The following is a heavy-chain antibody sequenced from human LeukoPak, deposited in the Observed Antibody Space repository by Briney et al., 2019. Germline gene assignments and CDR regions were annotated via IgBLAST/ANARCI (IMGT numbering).Heavy chain of an antibody. V-gene: IGHV1-2*06. J-gene: IGHJ4*02. CDR1: GYTFTGYY. CDR3: ARPVLKGYDNCGY. D-gene: IGHD1-20*01. CDR2: INPNSGGT. Sequence: GASVKVSCKASGYTFTGYYTHWVRQAPGQGLEWMGRINPNSGGTNYAQKFQGRVTMTRDTSISIAYMELSRLRSDDTAVYYCARPVLKGYDNCGYWGQGTLVTVSS.